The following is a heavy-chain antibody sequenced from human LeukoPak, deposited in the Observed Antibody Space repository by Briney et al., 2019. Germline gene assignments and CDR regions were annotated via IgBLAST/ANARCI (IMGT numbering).Heavy chain of an antibody. CDR3: ASDIVATSGDF. Sequence: PGGSLRLSCAASGFTFSDYYMSWIRQAPGKGLEWVAYITSSGDDIYYADSVKGRFTIPRDNAKNALFLRMSSLRAEDTATYYCASDIVATSGDFWGQGTLVSVSS. J-gene: IGHJ4*02. CDR1: GFTFSDYY. CDR2: ITSSGDDI. D-gene: IGHD5-12*01. V-gene: IGHV3-11*01.